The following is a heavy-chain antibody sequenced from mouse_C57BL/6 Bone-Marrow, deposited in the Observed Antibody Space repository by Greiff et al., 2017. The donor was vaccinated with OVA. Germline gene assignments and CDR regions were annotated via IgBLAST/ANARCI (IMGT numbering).Heavy chain of an antibody. CDR3: AREEGYFDV. Sequence: EVQLQQSGPELVKPGASVKISCKASGYSFTGYYMNWVKQSPEKSLEWIGEINPSTGGTTYNQKFKAKATLTVDKSSSTAYMQLKSLTSEDSAVYYCAREEGYFDVWGTGTTVTVSS. CDR1: GYSFTGYY. J-gene: IGHJ1*03. V-gene: IGHV1-42*01. CDR2: INPSTGGT.